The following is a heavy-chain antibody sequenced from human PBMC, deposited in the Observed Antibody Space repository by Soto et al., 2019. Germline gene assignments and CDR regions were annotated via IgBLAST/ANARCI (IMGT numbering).Heavy chain of an antibody. V-gene: IGHV3-15*07. Sequence: GGSLRLSCAASGFTFSNAWMNWVRQAPGKGLEWVGRIKSKTDGGTTDYAAPVKGRFTISRDDSKNTLYLQMNSLKTEDTAVYYCTTDIPPGYYGMDVWGQGTTVTVSS. CDR1: GFTFSNAW. CDR2: IKSKTDGGTT. J-gene: IGHJ6*02. D-gene: IGHD2-21*01. CDR3: TTDIPPGYYGMDV.